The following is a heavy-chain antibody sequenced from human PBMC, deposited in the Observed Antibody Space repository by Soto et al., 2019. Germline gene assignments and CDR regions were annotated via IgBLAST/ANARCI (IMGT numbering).Heavy chain of an antibody. Sequence: GGSLRLSCAASGFTFSAYGFHWVRQAPGEGLEYISAISPDGSRTFYANSVKGRFTISRDNSKNTLYLQVGGLRAEDMAVYYCARVRCSGGSCSSNYYYMDVRGKGTKVTVSS. J-gene: IGHJ6*03. V-gene: IGHV3-64*01. CDR2: ISPDGSRT. CDR1: GFTFSAYG. D-gene: IGHD2-15*01. CDR3: ARVRCSGGSCSSNYYYMDV.